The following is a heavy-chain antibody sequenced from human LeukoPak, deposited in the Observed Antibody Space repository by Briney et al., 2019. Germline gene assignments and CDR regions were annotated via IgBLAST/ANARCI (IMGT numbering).Heavy chain of an antibody. D-gene: IGHD3-16*01. CDR1: GDSISSGNYF. Sequence: SETLSLTCTVSGDSISSGNYFWAWIRQSAGKGLEWIGRIHSDGLANYNPSLRSRVTISVDTSNNQSSLKVKSVTAADTATYYCARDRQLGWFGPWGQGILVTVSS. CDR3: ARDRQLGWFGP. CDR2: IHSDGLA. V-gene: IGHV4-61*02. J-gene: IGHJ5*02.